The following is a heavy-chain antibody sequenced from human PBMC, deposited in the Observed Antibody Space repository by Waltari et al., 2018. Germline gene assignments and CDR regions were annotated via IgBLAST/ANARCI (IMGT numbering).Heavy chain of an antibody. CDR3: ARGINQLLYIYYYYGMDV. CDR2: INHSGST. CDR1: GGSFSGYY. Sequence: QVQLQQWGAGLLKPSETLSLTCAVYGGSFSGYYWSWIRQPPGKGLEWIGEINHSGSTNNNPSLKSRVTISVDTSKNQFSLKLSSVTAADTAVYYCARGINQLLYIYYYYGMDVWGQGTTVTVSS. V-gene: IGHV4-34*01. D-gene: IGHD2-2*02. J-gene: IGHJ6*02.